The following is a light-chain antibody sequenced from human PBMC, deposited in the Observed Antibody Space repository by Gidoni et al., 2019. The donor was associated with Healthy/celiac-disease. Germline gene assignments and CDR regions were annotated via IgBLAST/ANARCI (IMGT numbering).Light chain of an antibody. CDR2: AAS. V-gene: IGKV1-39*01. Sequence: DIQMTQSPSSLSASVGDRVTITCRASQSISSDLNWYQQKPGKAPKLLIYAASSLQSGVPSRFSGSGSGTDFTLTISSLQPEDFATYYCQQSYSTPITFGPGTRLEIK. J-gene: IGKJ5*01. CDR3: QQSYSTPIT. CDR1: QSISSD.